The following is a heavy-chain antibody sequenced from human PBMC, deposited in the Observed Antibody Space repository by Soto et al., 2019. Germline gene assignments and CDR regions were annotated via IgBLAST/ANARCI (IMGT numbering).Heavy chain of an antibody. CDR2: IISIFGTA. V-gene: IGHV1-69*13. D-gene: IGHD3-3*01. CDR3: ARALYDFWSGYYRDINYYYYYGMDV. Sequence: SLKVSRQASGGPLRSYSISWVRQGPGQGVEWMGGIISIFGTANYAQKFQGRVTITADESTSTAYMELSSLRSEDTAVYYCARALYDFWSGYYRDINYYYYYGMDVWGQGTTVTVSS. CDR1: GGPLRSYS. J-gene: IGHJ6*02.